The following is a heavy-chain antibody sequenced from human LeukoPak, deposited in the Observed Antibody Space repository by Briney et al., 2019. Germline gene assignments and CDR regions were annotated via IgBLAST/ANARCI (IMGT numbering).Heavy chain of an antibody. CDR1: GFTFRTYW. V-gene: IGHV3-7*01. D-gene: IGHD3-10*01. CDR3: ARGGSKFDY. J-gene: IGHJ4*02. CDR2: IKEDGSEI. Sequence: PGGSLRLSCAASGFTFRTYWMTWVRQAPGKGLEWVANIKEDGSEIQYVDSVKGRFTISRDNAKNSLYLQMNSLRVEDTAVYYRARGGSKFDYWGQGTLVTVSS.